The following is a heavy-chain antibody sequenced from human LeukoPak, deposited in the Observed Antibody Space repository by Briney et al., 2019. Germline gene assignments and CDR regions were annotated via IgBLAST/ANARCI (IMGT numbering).Heavy chain of an antibody. J-gene: IGHJ4*02. CDR3: ARAFWSGPLDY. CDR1: GGSISSYY. Sequence: SETLSLTCTVYGGSISSYYWSWIRQSPGKGLEWIGYIHFSGNTNYNPSLKSRVTISSDTSKNQFSLKLSSVTAADTAVYYCARAFWSGPLDYWGQGTLVTVSS. V-gene: IGHV4-59*01. D-gene: IGHD3-3*01. CDR2: IHFSGNT.